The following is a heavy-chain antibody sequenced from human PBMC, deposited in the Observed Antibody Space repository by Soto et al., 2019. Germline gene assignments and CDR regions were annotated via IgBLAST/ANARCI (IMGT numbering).Heavy chain of an antibody. D-gene: IGHD1-26*01. Sequence: QVQLQESGPGLVKVSETLSLTCTVSGGSINSYYWSWIRQPPGKGLEWVADIDYSGRTNYNPSLKSRLTISVDTSKNQLSLKVRSVTAADTAVYYCAREIRLVGVTGWFDPWGQGTLVTVPS. V-gene: IGHV4-59*01. CDR1: GGSINSYY. J-gene: IGHJ5*02. CDR3: AREIRLVGVTGWFDP. CDR2: IDYSGRT.